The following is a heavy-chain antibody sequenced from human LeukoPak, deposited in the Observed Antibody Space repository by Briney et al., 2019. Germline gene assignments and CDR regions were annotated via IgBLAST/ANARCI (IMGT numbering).Heavy chain of an antibody. Sequence: GGSLRLSCAASGFTFSSYAMTWVRQAPGKGLEWVSAISGSGGSTYYADSVKGRFTISRDNSKNTLYLQMNSLRAEDTAVYYCARVYLHWTTVDYWGQGTLVTVSS. V-gene: IGHV3-23*01. CDR1: GFTFSSYA. CDR3: ARVYLHWTTVDY. J-gene: IGHJ4*02. D-gene: IGHD1-1*01. CDR2: ISGSGGST.